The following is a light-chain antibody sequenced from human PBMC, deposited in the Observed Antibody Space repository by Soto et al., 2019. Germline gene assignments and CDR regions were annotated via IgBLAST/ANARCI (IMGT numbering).Light chain of an antibody. J-gene: IGKJ4*01. CDR3: QQYYSIPLT. CDR2: WAS. CDR1: QSVLYSSNNKNY. V-gene: IGKV4-1*01. Sequence: DVVMTHSPDSLAVSLGERATINCKSSQSVLYSSNNKNYLAWYQQKPGQPPKLLIYWASTRESGVPDRFSGSGSGTDFTLTIVSLQAEDVAVYYCQQYYSIPLTFGGGTKVEIK.